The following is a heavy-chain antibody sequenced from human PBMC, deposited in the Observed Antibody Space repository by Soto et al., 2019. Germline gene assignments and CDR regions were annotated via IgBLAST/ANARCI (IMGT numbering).Heavy chain of an antibody. J-gene: IGHJ4*02. CDR1: GYSVLSYG. CDR3: VRDRPNSNLDF. V-gene: IGHV1-18*01. D-gene: IGHD2-8*01. CDR2: INTETGNT. Sequence: QVQLLQSGPEGKKPGASVKVSCTASGYSVLSYGFSWVRQAPGQGLEWMGYINTETGNTFYAQRLQGRVTMTTNISTNPAYMELRRLTSDDTAVYFCVRDRPNSNLDFWGQGTLITISS.